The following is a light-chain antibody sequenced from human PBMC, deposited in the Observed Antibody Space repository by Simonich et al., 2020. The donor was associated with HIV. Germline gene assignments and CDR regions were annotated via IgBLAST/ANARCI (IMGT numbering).Light chain of an antibody. CDR1: SSNIGAGYD. V-gene: IGLV1-40*01. Sequence: QSVLTQPPSVSGAPGQRVTISCTGSSSNIGAGYDVHWYQQLPGTAPKPLIYDNSNRPSGVPDRFSGSKSGTSATLGITGLQTGDEADYYCGTWDNSLTTENWVFGGGTKVTVL. CDR2: DNS. CDR3: GTWDNSLTTENWV. J-gene: IGLJ3*02.